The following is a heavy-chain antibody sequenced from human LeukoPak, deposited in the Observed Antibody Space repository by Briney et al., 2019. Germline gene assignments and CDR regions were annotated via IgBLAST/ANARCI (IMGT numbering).Heavy chain of an antibody. V-gene: IGHV3-11*01. Sequence: GGSLRLSCAASGFTFSDYYMSWIRQAPGKGLEWVSYISSGSTIYYADSVKGGFTIYRDNAKNSLYLQMNSLRAEDTAVYYCARDIGIAVAAPWFDPWGQGTLVTVSS. CDR1: GFTFSDYY. D-gene: IGHD6-19*01. CDR3: ARDIGIAVAAPWFDP. J-gene: IGHJ5*02. CDR2: ISSGSTI.